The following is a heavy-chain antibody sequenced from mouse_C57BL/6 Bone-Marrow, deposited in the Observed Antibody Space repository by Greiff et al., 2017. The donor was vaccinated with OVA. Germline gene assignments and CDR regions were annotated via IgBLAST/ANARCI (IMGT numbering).Heavy chain of an antibody. Sequence: EVKLVESEGGLVQPGSSMKLSCTASGFTFSDYYMAWVRQVPEKGLEWVANINYDGSSTYYLDSLKSRFIISRDNAKNILYLQMSSLKSEDTATYYCARSSYDYDEGFAYWGQGTLVTVSA. D-gene: IGHD2-4*01. V-gene: IGHV5-16*01. CDR2: INYDGSST. CDR3: ARSSYDYDEGFAY. J-gene: IGHJ3*01. CDR1: GFTFSDYY.